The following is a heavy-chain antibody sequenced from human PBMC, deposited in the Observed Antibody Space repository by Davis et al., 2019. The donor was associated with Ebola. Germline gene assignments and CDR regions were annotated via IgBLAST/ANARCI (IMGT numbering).Heavy chain of an antibody. J-gene: IGHJ2*01. Sequence: GESLKISCAASGFTFSRNWMSWVRQAPGKGLEWVSTLGTSADTYYADSVKGRFTISRDNAKNTLYLQMNSLRDEDTALYFCAKDKTTVTQYWYLDLWGRGTLVTVSS. CDR2: LGTSADT. D-gene: IGHD4-17*01. CDR3: AKDKTTVTQYWYLDL. CDR1: GFTFSRNW. V-gene: IGHV3-66*03.